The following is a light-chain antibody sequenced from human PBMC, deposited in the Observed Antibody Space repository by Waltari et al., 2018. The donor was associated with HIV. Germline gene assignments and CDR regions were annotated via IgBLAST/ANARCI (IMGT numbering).Light chain of an antibody. J-gene: IGKJ4*01. CDR1: QDITNY. Sequence: DIQMTQSPSSLSASVGDRVTITCQASQDITNYLNWYQQKQGKAPRLLIYDASNLQTGVPSRFRGSGSGTDFTFTISGLQPEDIATYYWQHSDNLPSTFGGGTKVEI. V-gene: IGKV1-33*01. CDR3: QHSDNLPST. CDR2: DAS.